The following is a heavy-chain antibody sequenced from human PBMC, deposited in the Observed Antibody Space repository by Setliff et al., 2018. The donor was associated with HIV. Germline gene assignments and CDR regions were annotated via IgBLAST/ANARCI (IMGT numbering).Heavy chain of an antibody. D-gene: IGHD3-16*02. CDR2: IYTSGST. V-gene: IGHV4-61*02. Sequence: KTSETLSLTCTVSGGSISSGTSYWSWIRQPAGKGLEWIGRIYTSGSTNYNPSLKSRVSISVDTSKNRFSLKLSPVTAADTAVYYCARETYDYVWGTYRYRPRHFDYWGQGTLVTVSS. CDR1: GGSISSGTSY. J-gene: IGHJ4*02. CDR3: ARETYDYVWGTYRYRPRHFDY.